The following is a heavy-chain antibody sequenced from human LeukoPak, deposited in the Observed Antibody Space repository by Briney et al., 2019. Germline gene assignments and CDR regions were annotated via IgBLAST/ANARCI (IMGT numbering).Heavy chain of an antibody. CDR1: GGTFSSYA. CDR3: ARSYYDSSGNYWGDYYYGMDV. J-gene: IGHJ6*02. V-gene: IGHV1-69*13. Sequence: PKASVKVSCKASGGTFSSYAISWVRQAPGQGLEWMGGIIPIFGTANYAQKFQSRVTITADESTSTAYMELSSLRSEDTAVYYCARSYYDSSGNYWGDYYYGMDVWGQGTTVTVSS. CDR2: IIPIFGTA. D-gene: IGHD3-22*01.